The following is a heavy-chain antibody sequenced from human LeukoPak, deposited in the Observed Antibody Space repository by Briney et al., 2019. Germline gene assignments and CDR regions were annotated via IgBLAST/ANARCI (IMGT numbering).Heavy chain of an antibody. J-gene: IGHJ3*02. Sequence: SETLSLTCAVYGGSFSGYYWSWIRQPPGKGLEWIGEINHSGSTNYNPSLKSRVTISVDTSKNQFSLKLSSVTAADTAVYYCARESSTDAFDIWGQGTMVTVSS. CDR3: ARESSTDAFDI. CDR2: INHSGST. V-gene: IGHV4-34*01. CDR1: GGSFSGYY. D-gene: IGHD6-13*01.